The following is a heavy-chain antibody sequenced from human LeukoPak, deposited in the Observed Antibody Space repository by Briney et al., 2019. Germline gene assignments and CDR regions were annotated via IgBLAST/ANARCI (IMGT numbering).Heavy chain of an antibody. V-gene: IGHV4-4*07. CDR3: AGAVAELDAFDI. J-gene: IGHJ3*02. Sequence: SETLSLTCTVSGDSVRNYYWNWIRQPAGKGLEWIGRLHASGSTHYNPSLKSRITISVDTSKNQFSLKLSSVTAADTAVYYCAGAVAELDAFDIWGQGTMVTVSS. D-gene: IGHD6-19*01. CDR1: GDSVRNYY. CDR2: LHASGST.